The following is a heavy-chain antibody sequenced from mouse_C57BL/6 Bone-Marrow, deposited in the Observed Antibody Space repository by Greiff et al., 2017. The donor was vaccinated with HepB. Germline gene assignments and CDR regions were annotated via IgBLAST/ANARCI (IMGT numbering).Heavy chain of an antibody. Sequence: QVQLKQPGAELVKPGASVKVSCKASGYTFTSYWMHWVKQRPGQGLEWIGRIHPSDSDTNYNQKFKGKATLTVDKSSSTAYMQLSSLTSEDSAVYYCAIIPVYDYEGFDYWGQGTTLTVSS. V-gene: IGHV1-74*01. D-gene: IGHD2-4*01. CDR1: GYTFTSYW. J-gene: IGHJ2*01. CDR3: AIIPVYDYEGFDY. CDR2: IHPSDSDT.